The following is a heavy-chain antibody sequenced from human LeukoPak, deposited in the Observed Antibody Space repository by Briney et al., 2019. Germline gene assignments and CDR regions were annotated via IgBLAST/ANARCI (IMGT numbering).Heavy chain of an antibody. CDR1: GFTFDKYG. CDR3: AGAISKGAGIDS. D-gene: IGHD1-26*01. CDR2: IWHDGSRT. Sequence: GGSLRLSCATSGFTFDKYGIHWVRQAPGKGLEWVAVIWHDGSRTHYADSLKGRFTISRDNSKDTAFLQMNSLTVEDTATYYCAGAISKGAGIDSWGQGALVTVSS. V-gene: IGHV3-33*03. J-gene: IGHJ4*02.